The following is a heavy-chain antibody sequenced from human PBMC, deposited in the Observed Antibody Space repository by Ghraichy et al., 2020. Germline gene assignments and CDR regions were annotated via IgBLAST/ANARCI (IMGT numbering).Heavy chain of an antibody. Sequence: SETLSLTCAVYGGSFSGYYWSWIRQPPGKGLEWIGEINHSGSTNYNPSLKSRVTISVDTSKNQFSLKLSSVTAADTAVYYCARECGPRWLRSTSRGRSRWFDPWGQGTLVTVSS. CDR1: GGSFSGYY. CDR3: ARECGPRWLRSTSRGRSRWFDP. CDR2: INHSGST. D-gene: IGHD5-12*01. J-gene: IGHJ5*02. V-gene: IGHV4-34*01.